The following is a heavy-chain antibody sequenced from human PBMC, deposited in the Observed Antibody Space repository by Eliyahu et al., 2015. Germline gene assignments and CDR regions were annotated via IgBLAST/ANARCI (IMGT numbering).Heavy chain of an antibody. V-gene: IGHV3-11*01. Sequence: QEQLVESGGGLVKPGGSLRLAWVAXGXTFSDFHMTWIRQFPGKGLEWVSFIHAGGDYAYYADSVKGRFTISRDNAENTLYLQLHSLRDEDAAVYYCARIQYDFWDAIDVWGQGTTVTVSS. CDR2: IHAGGDYA. CDR1: GXTFSDFH. D-gene: IGHD3/OR15-3a*01. CDR3: ARIQYDFWDAIDV. J-gene: IGHJ6*02.